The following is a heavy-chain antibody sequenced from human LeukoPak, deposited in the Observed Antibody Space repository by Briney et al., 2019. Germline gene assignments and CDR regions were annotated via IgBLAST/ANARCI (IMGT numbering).Heavy chain of an antibody. J-gene: IGHJ3*02. CDR3: AREDEVYYDSSGYSDDAFDI. CDR1: GGTFSSYA. CDR2: IIPIFGTA. D-gene: IGHD3-22*01. Sequence: SVKVSCKASGGTFSSYAISWVRQAPGQGLEWMGGIIPIFGTANYAQKFQGRVTMTRDTSTSTVYMELSSLRSEDTAVYYCAREDEVYYDSSGYSDDAFDIWGQGTMVTVSS. V-gene: IGHV1-69*05.